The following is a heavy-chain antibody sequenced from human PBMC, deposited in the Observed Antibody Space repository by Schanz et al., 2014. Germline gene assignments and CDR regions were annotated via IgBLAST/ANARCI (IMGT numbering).Heavy chain of an antibody. CDR3: ARGYGDSPTDF. Sequence: QLQLVQSGAEVKKPGSSVKVSCKASRSTFNSYTINWVRQAPGQGLEWMGRIIPILGIANYAQKFQGRVTITADRSTSTAYMELSSLRSEDTAVYYCARGYGDSPTDFWGQGTLVTVSS. V-gene: IGHV1-69*02. CDR2: IIPILGIA. J-gene: IGHJ4*02. CDR1: RSTFNSYT. D-gene: IGHD4-17*01.